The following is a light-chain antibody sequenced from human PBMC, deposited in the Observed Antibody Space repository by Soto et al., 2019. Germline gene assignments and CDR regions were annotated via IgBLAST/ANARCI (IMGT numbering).Light chain of an antibody. Sequence: EIVLTQSPATLSLSPGERATLSCRASQSVSSYLAWLQQKPGQDPRLLIYDASNRATGIPARFSGSGSGTDFTLTISSLEPEDFAVYYCQQRSKWPLTFGGGTKVAIK. CDR3: QQRSKWPLT. J-gene: IGKJ4*01. V-gene: IGKV3-11*01. CDR2: DAS. CDR1: QSVSSY.